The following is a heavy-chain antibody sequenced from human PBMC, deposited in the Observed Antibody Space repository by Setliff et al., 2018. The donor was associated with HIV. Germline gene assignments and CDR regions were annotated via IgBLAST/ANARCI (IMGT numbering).Heavy chain of an antibody. D-gene: IGHD5-18*01. J-gene: IGHJ4*02. CDR3: ARDQKGYSYGYFDS. V-gene: IGHV4-61*02. CDR2: IYNSGST. CDR1: GGSISSGSYY. Sequence: SETLSLTCSVSGGSISSGSYYWSWIRQPAGKGLEWIGRIYNSGSTIYNPSLKSRVTLSLDTSKNQFSLRLSSVTAADTAVYYCARDQKGYSYGYFDSWGQGTLVTVSS.